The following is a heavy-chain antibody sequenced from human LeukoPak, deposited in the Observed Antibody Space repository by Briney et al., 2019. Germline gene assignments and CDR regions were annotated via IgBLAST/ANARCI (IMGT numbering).Heavy chain of an antibody. CDR3: ARQYCISTNCYADY. V-gene: IGHV3-7*03. D-gene: IGHD2-2*01. Sequence: GGSLRLSCAASGFTLRNYWMSWVRQAPGTGLEWVANIKQDGSDRNYVTSVRGRFTISRDNAESSLYLQMNSLRVEDTAVYYCARQYCISTNCYADYWGQGTLVTVSS. CDR1: GFTLRNYW. CDR2: IKQDGSDR. J-gene: IGHJ4*02.